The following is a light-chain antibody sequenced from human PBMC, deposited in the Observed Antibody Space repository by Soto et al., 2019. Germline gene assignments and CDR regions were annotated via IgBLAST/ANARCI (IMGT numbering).Light chain of an antibody. CDR2: YAS. CDR3: QQRSNWPPT. J-gene: IGKJ4*01. Sequence: EIVLTQSPATLSLSPGEGATLSCRASQSVSNDLVWYHQKPGQAPRLLIYYASKRATGIPARFSGSGSGTAFTITITRLEPEDFSDYYCQQRSNWPPTFGGGTRVEIK. CDR1: QSVSND. V-gene: IGKV3-11*01.